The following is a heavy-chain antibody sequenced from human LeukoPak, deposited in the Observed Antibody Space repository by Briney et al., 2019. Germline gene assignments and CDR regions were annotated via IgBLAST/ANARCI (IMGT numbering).Heavy chain of an antibody. CDR2: IYYSGST. V-gene: IGHV4-30-4*08. CDR1: GGSISSGDYY. CDR3: ARGQVQGTYYYYYYMDV. D-gene: IGHD1-1*01. J-gene: IGHJ6*03. Sequence: SETLSLTCTVSGGSISSGDYYWSWIRQPPGKGLEWIGYIYYSGSTYYNPSLKSRVTISVDTSKNQFSLKLSSVTAADTAVYYCARGQVQGTYYYYYYMDVWGKGTTVTVSS.